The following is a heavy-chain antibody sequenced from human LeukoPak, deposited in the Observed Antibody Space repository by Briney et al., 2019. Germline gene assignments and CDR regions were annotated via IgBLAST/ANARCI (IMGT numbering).Heavy chain of an antibody. Sequence: GGSLRLSCAASGFTSTIYEMNWVRQAPGKGLEWISYISSSGSTIFYADSVKGRFTISRDNAKNSLYLQMDSLRVEDTAVYYCARDPYSGSYGPYYYMDVWGEGTTVTISS. CDR2: ISSSGSTI. J-gene: IGHJ6*03. D-gene: IGHD1-26*01. CDR1: GFTSTIYE. V-gene: IGHV3-48*03. CDR3: ARDPYSGSYGPYYYMDV.